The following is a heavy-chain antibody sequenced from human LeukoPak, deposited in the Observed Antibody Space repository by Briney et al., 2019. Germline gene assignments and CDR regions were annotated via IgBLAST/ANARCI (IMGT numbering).Heavy chain of an antibody. CDR2: INSDGSST. CDR1: GFTFSSYW. V-gene: IGHV3-74*01. J-gene: IGHJ4*02. Sequence: GGSLRLSCAASGFTFSSYWMHWVRQAPGKGLVWVSRINSDGSSTSYADSVKGRFTISRDNAKNTLYLQMNGLRAEDTAVYYCARGTRGYSYGSDYWGQGTLVTVSS. CDR3: ARGTRGYSYGSDY. D-gene: IGHD5-18*01.